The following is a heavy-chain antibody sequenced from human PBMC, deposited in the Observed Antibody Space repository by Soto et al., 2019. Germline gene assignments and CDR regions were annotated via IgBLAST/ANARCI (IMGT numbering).Heavy chain of an antibody. Sequence: QVQLVESGGGVVQPGRSLRLSCAASGFTFSSYAMHWVRQAPGKGLEWVAVIYSGGSTYYADSVKGRFTISRDNSKNTLYLQMNSLRAEDTAVYYCAREEGSYTDWGQGTLVTVSS. CDR2: IYSGGST. CDR3: AREEGSYTD. J-gene: IGHJ4*02. CDR1: GFTFSSYA. V-gene: IGHV3-30*14. D-gene: IGHD1-26*01.